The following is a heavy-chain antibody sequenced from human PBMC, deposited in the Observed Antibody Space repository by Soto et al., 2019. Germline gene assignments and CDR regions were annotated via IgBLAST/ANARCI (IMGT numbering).Heavy chain of an antibody. J-gene: IGHJ5*02. CDR3: ARALPGLAPNNWFDP. Sequence: QLQLQESGPGLVKPSETLSLTCTVSGGSISSSSYYWGWIRQPPGKGLEWIGSIYYSGSTYYTPSLRSRVTISVDTSKNQFSLKLSSVTAADTAVYYCARALPGLAPNNWFDPWGQGTLVTVSS. V-gene: IGHV4-39*01. CDR2: IYYSGST. D-gene: IGHD3-9*01. CDR1: GGSISSSSYY.